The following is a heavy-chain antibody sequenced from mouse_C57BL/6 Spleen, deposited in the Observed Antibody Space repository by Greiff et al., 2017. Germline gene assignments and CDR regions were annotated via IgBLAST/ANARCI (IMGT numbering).Heavy chain of an antibody. V-gene: IGHV1-62-2*01. D-gene: IGHD1-1*01. CDR3: ARHPYYGSSFYGYFDV. Sequence: QVQLKQSGAELVKPGASVKLSCKASGYTFTEYTIHWVKQRSGQGLEWIGWFYPGSGSIKYNEKFKDKATLTADKSSSTVYMELSRLTSEDSAVYVCARHPYYGSSFYGYFDVWGTGTTVTVSS. CDR1: GYTFTEYT. CDR2: FYPGSGSI. J-gene: IGHJ1*03.